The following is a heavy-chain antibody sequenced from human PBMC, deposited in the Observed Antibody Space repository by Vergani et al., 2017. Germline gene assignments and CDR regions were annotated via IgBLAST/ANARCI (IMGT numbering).Heavy chain of an antibody. V-gene: IGHV4-31*03. CDR3: AGGYDHSGFGAFDI. Sequence: QVHLQESGPGLVKPSQTLSLTCTVSGGSFSSDGYYWSWIRQHPGKGLEWIGYIFYSGSTYYNPALQSRVNISIDMFKNQFSMKLSSVTVADTAVYYCAGGYDHSGFGAFDIWGQGTMVTVSS. CDR1: GGSFSSDGYY. CDR2: IFYSGST. D-gene: IGHD3-22*01. J-gene: IGHJ3*02.